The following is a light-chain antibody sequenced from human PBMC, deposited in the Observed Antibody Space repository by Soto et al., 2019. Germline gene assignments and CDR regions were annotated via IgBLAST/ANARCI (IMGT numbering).Light chain of an antibody. Sequence: QSALTQPASVSGSPGQSITISCTGTSSDVGGYNYVSWYQQHPGKAPKLMIYDVNNRPSGVSNRFSGSKSGNTASLTISGLQAEDEGDYYCSSYASSTTLVFGGGTKLTVL. CDR2: DVN. J-gene: IGLJ2*01. V-gene: IGLV2-14*01. CDR1: SSDVGGYNY. CDR3: SSYASSTTLV.